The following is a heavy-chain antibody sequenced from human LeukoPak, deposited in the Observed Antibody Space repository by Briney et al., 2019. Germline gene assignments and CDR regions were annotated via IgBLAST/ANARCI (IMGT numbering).Heavy chain of an antibody. CDR3: ARGREAAAGTNYYYYYMDV. Sequence: SVKVSCKASGGTFSSYAISWVRQAPGQGLEWMGGIIPIFGTANYAQKFQGRVTITTDESTSTAYMELSSLRSEDTAVYYCARGREAAAGTNYYYYYMDVWGKGTTVTVSS. CDR1: GGTFSSYA. J-gene: IGHJ6*03. D-gene: IGHD6-13*01. V-gene: IGHV1-69*05. CDR2: IIPIFGTA.